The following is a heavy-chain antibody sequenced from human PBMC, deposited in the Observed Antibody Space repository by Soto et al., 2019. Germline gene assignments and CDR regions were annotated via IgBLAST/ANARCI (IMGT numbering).Heavy chain of an antibody. J-gene: IGHJ4*02. D-gene: IGHD3-9*01. V-gene: IGHV3-23*01. CDR1: GFTFSSYA. CDR2: ISGSGGST. CDR3: AKVQVRYFDWPPSFFDY. Sequence: GGSLRLSCAASGFTFSSYAMSWVRQAPGKGLEWVSAISGSGGSTYYADSVKGRFTISRDNSKNTLYLQMNSLRAEDTAVYYCAKVQVRYFDWPPSFFDYWGQGTLVTVSS.